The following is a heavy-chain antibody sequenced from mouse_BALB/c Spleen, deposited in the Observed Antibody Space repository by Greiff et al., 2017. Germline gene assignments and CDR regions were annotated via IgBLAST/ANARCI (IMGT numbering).Heavy chain of an antibody. CDR3: ARDRGITNDYAMDY. CDR1: GFTFSDYY. Sequence: EVKLVESGGGLVKPGGSLKLSCAASGFTFSDYYMYWVRQTPEKRLEWVATISDGGSYTYYPDSVKGRFTISRDNAKNNLYLQMSSLKSEDTAMYYCARDRGITNDYAMDYWGQGTSVTVSS. D-gene: IGHD2-4*01. J-gene: IGHJ4*01. V-gene: IGHV5-4*02. CDR2: ISDGGSYT.